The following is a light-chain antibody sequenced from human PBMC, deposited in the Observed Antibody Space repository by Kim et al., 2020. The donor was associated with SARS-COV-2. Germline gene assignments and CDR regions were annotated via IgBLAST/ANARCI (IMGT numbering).Light chain of an antibody. CDR2: GAS. J-gene: IGKJ1*01. V-gene: IGKV3-20*01. CDR3: QQYGSSPPWT. Sequence: LSAGERATLSCMASQSVSSSYLAWYQQKPGQAPRLLIYGASNRATGIPDRVSGSGSGTDFTLTISRLEAEDFAMYYCQQYGSSPPWTFGQGTKVDIK. CDR1: QSVSSSY.